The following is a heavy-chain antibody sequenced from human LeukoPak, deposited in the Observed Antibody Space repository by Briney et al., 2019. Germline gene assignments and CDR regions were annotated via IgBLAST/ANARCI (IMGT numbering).Heavy chain of an antibody. J-gene: IGHJ5*02. Sequence: ASVKVSCKASGYTFTGYYMHWARPAPGQGLEWMGWINPKSGGTNYEQKFQGRVIMTRDTSISTAYMELSRLTSDDTAVYYCARHMTTANNWFDPWGQGTLVTVSS. D-gene: IGHD1-1*01. CDR1: GYTFTGYY. V-gene: IGHV1-2*02. CDR2: INPKSGGT. CDR3: ARHMTTANNWFDP.